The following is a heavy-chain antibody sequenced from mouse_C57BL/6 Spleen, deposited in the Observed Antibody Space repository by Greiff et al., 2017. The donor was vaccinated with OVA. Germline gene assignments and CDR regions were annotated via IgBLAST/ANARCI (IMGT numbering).Heavy chain of an antibody. D-gene: IGHD4-1*01. CDR1: GYSITSGYY. V-gene: IGHV3-6*01. Sequence: EVQLQESGPGLVKPSQSLSLTCSVTGYSITSGYYWNWIRQFPGNKLEWMGYISYDGSNNYNPSLKNRISITRDTSKNQFFLKLNSVTTEDTATYYCARDRTGQGTWFAYWGQGTLVTVSA. CDR3: ARDRTGQGTWFAY. J-gene: IGHJ3*01. CDR2: ISYDGSN.